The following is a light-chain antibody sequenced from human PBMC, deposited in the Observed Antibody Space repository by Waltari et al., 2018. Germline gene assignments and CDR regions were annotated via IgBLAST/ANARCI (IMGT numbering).Light chain of an antibody. Sequence: DIQMTQSPSSLSASVGDRVTITCQASLDITNYLNWDQQKAGKAPKLLIYDASNLETGVPSTFSGRGSGTDFSFTISSLQPEDIATYYCQQYGNFPITFGQGTRLEIK. J-gene: IGKJ5*01. CDR3: QQYGNFPIT. CDR1: LDITNY. V-gene: IGKV1-33*01. CDR2: DAS.